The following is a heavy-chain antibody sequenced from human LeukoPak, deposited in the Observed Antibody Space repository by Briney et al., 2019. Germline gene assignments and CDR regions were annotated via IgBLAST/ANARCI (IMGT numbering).Heavy chain of an antibody. CDR3: ARDLHYYVAIDV. D-gene: IGHD3-10*02. V-gene: IGHV3-21*04. CDR1: GFTFSSYS. Sequence: GGPERLSCAASGFTFSSYSMNWVRQAPGKGLEWVSSISSSSSYIYYADSVKGRFTISRDNAKNSLYLQMNSLRAEDTALYYCARDLHYYVAIDVWGQGTTVTVSS. CDR2: ISSSSSYI. J-gene: IGHJ6*02.